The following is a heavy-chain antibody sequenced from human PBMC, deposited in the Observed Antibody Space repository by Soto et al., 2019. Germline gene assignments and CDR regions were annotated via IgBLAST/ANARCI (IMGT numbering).Heavy chain of an antibody. CDR2: TIPVFNTA. CDR3: ALGVYGSGNYYTGPSDFDR. Sequence: QVQLEQSGAEVKKPGSSVKISCKASGGTLSDHGVSWLRQAPGQGLEWVGGTIPVFNTAKYAPKFKGRVTIAADKSTNIAYMELGSLRSADTAFYYCALGVYGSGNYYTGPSDFDRCGPGTLVIVSS. V-gene: IGHV1-69*06. D-gene: IGHD3-10*01. CDR1: GGTLSDHG. J-gene: IGHJ3*01.